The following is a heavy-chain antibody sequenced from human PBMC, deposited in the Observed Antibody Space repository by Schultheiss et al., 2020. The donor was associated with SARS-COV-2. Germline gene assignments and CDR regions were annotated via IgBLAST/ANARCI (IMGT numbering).Heavy chain of an antibody. CDR2: VYYSGST. CDR1: SGSFSGYY. V-gene: IGHV4-34*01. J-gene: IGHJ4*02. Sequence: SQTLSLTCAVYSGSFSGYYWSWIRQSPGKGLEWIGNVYYSGSTNYNPSLKSRVTISVDTSKNQFSLKLSSVTAADTAVYYCARGPWGSGSAFDYWGQGTLVTVSS. CDR3: ARGPWGSGSAFDY. D-gene: IGHD3-10*01.